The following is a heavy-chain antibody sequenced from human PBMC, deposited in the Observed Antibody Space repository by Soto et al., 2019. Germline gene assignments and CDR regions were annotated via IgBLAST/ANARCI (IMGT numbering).Heavy chain of an antibody. CDR1: GGSISSSNYY. V-gene: IGHV4-39*01. Sequence: QLQLQESGPGLVKPSETLSLTWTVSGGSISSSNYYWGWVRQPPGKGLEWIGNIYYSGSTYYNPSLRSRVTISVDTSKNQFSLKLNSLTAADTAVYYCARRQSSPWFDPWGQGTLVTVSS. J-gene: IGHJ5*02. CDR2: IYYSGST. CDR3: ARRQSSPWFDP. D-gene: IGHD2-15*01.